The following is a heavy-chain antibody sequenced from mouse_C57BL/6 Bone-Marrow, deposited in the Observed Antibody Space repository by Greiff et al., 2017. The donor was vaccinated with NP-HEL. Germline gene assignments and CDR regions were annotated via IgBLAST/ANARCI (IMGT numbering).Heavy chain of an antibody. D-gene: IGHD3-2*02. CDR2: ISNGGGST. J-gene: IGHJ1*03. Sequence: EVQGVESGGGLVQPGGSLKLSCAASGFTFSDYYMYWVRQTPEKRLEWVAYISNGGGSTYYPDTVKGRFTISRDNAKNTLYLQMSLLKSEDTAMYYCARQTQAYFDVWGTGTTVTVSS. V-gene: IGHV5-12*01. CDR1: GFTFSDYY. CDR3: ARQTQAYFDV.